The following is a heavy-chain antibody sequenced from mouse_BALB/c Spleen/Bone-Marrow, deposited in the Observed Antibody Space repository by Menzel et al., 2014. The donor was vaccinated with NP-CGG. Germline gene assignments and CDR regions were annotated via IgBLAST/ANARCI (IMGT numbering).Heavy chain of an antibody. V-gene: IGHV1S81*02. D-gene: IGHD2-1*01. CDR1: GFTFTSYW. CDR2: INPSNGRT. Sequence: QVQLQQSGDELVKPGPSVKLSCMASGFTFTSYWIHWVKQRPGQGPEWIGEINPSNGRTNYNEKFKSKATLTEDKSSSTAYMQLSSLTSEDSAVYYCARDGNYRYAMDYRGQGTPVTVSS. J-gene: IGHJ4*01. CDR3: ARDGNYRYAMDY.